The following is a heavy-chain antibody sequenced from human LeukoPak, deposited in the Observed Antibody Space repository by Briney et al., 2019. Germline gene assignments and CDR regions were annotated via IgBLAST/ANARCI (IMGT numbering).Heavy chain of an antibody. J-gene: IGHJ6*02. CDR3: ARGPLYCSSTSCRYYYYYGMDV. CDR1: GGSISSYY. CDR2: IYTSGST. Sequence: SETLSLTCTVSGGSISSYYWSWIRQPAGKGLEWIGRIYTSGSTNYNPSLKSRVTMSVDTSKNQFSLKLSSVTAADTAVYYCARGPLYCSSTSCRYYYYYGMDVWGQGTTFTVSS. V-gene: IGHV4-4*07. D-gene: IGHD2-2*01.